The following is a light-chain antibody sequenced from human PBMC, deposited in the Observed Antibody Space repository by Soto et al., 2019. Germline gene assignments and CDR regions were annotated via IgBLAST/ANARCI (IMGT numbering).Light chain of an antibody. J-gene: IGKJ1*01. CDR3: HQYTYWPLT. CDR1: QSVTSN. CDR2: GIS. V-gene: IGKV3D-15*01. Sequence: EVVMTQSPATLPVSPAERATLSCRASQSVTSNYVAWYQQKPGLSPRILIYGISNRATGVPDRFSGSGSGTDFTLTISKWGPADFAVDYWHQYTYWPLTFGQGTQV.